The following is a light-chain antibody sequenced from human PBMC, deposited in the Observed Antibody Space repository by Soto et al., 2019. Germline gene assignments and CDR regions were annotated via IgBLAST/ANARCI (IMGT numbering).Light chain of an antibody. Sequence: EIVLTQYPGTVSLSPGERVTLSCRASQSVSSYLAWYQQKPGQSPRLLIYDASNRATGIPARFSGSGSGTDFTLTISRLEPEDFAVYYCQQYGSPGTFAQGTKV. CDR3: QQYGSPGT. J-gene: IGKJ1*01. CDR2: DAS. V-gene: IGKV3-20*01. CDR1: QSVSSY.